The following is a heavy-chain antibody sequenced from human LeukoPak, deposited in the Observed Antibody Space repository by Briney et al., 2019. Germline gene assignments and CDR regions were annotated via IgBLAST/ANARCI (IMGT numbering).Heavy chain of an antibody. V-gene: IGHV3-23*01. J-gene: IGHJ4*02. CDR3: AKDWSGVVVPAARY. CDR2: ISGSGGST. D-gene: IGHD2-2*01. Sequence: PGGSLRLSCAASGFTFSSYAMSWVRQAPGKGLEWVSAISGSGGSTYYADSVKGRFTISRDNSKNTLYLQMNILRAEDTAVYYCAKDWSGVVVPAARYWGQGTLVTVSS. CDR1: GFTFSSYA.